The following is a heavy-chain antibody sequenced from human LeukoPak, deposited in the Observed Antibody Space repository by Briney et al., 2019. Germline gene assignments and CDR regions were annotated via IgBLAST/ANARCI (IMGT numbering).Heavy chain of an antibody. J-gene: IGHJ4*02. CDR3: AKDPGEILWFGELLLAGYFDY. CDR1: GFTFSSYG. V-gene: IGHV3-23*01. D-gene: IGHD3-10*01. CDR2: ISGSGGST. Sequence: GGSLRLSCAASGFTFSSYGMSWVRQAPGKGLEWVSAISGSGGSTYYADSVKGRFTISRDNSKNTLYLQMNSLRAEDTAVYCCAKDPGEILWFGELLLAGYFDYWGQGTLVTVSS.